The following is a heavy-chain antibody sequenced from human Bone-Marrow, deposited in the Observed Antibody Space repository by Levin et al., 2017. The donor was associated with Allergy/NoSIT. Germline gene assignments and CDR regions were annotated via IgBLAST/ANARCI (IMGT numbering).Heavy chain of an antibody. CDR1: GFTFDDYA. CDR2: ISWNSGSI. CDR3: AKDRGGVVVVAATPLYYYYGMDV. D-gene: IGHD2-15*01. Sequence: AGGSLRLSCAASGFTFDDYAMHWVRQAPGKGLEWVSGISWNSGSIGYVDSVKGRFTISRDNAKNSLYLQMNSLRAEDTALYYCAKDRGGVVVVAATPLYYYYGMDVWGQGTTVTVSS. J-gene: IGHJ6*02. V-gene: IGHV3-9*01.